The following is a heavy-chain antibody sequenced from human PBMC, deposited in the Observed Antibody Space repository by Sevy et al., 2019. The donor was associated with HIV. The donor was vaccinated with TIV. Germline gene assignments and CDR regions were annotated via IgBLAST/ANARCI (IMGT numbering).Heavy chain of an antibody. D-gene: IGHD3-10*01. V-gene: IGHV4-34*01. J-gene: IGHJ5*02. CDR2: INHSGST. CDR3: ARGARYYGSGSYRNWFDP. Sequence: SETLSLTCAVYGGSFSGYYWRWIRQPPGKGLEWIGEINHSGSTNYNPSLKSRVTISVDTSKNQFSLKLSSVTAADTAVYYCARGARYYGSGSYRNWFDPWGQGTLVTVSS. CDR1: GGSFSGYY.